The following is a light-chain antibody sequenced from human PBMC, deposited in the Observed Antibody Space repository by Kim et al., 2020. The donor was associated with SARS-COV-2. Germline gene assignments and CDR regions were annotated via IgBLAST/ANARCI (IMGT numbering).Light chain of an antibody. Sequence: SPGERATRSCRASQCVSSFLAWYQQKPGQAPRLLIYDASNRATGIPARFSGSGSGTDFTLTISSLEPEDFAVYYCQQRSNWPPLYTFGQGTKLEI. CDR3: QQRSNWPPLYT. CDR2: DAS. V-gene: IGKV3-11*01. CDR1: QCVSSF. J-gene: IGKJ2*01.